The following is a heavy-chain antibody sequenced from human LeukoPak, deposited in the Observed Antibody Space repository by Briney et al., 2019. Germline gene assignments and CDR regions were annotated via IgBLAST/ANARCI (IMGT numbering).Heavy chain of an antibody. V-gene: IGHV6-1*01. CDR3: ARINWDDAFDI. D-gene: IGHD1-1*01. J-gene: IGHJ3*02. Sequence: SQTLSLTCAISGDTVSSSIAVWNWIRQSPSRGLEWLGKTYYRSTWQHDYAVSVTGRLTITPDTSKNQFSLQLNSVTPDDTAVYYCARINWDDAFDIWGQGTMVTVSS. CDR2: TYYRSTWQH. CDR1: GDTVSSSIAV.